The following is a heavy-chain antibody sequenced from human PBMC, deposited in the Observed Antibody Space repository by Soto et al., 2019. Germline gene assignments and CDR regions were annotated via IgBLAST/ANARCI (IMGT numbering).Heavy chain of an antibody. V-gene: IGHV1-69*13. CDR2: IIPIFGTA. J-gene: IGHJ6*02. CDR1: GGTFSSYA. Sequence: SVKVSCKASGGTFSSYAISWVRQAPGQGLEWMGGIIPIFGTANYAQKFQGRVTITADESTSTAYMELSSLRSEDTAVYYCASISPDYYYYYGMDVWAQGTTVTVSS. CDR3: ASISPDYYYYYGMDV.